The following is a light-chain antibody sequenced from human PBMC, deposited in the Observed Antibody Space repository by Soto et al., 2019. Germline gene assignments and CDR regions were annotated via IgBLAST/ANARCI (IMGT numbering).Light chain of an antibody. Sequence: EIVIMQSPATLSVYQGERVTLSCRASQSVINNLAWYQHKPGQAPRLLISYASTGATVIPARFTVSGYGTDFTLTINSLQSEDFAIYYCQQFHRWPVTFGGGTKVDIK. V-gene: IGKV3-15*01. J-gene: IGKJ4*01. CDR2: YAS. CDR1: QSVINN. CDR3: QQFHRWPVT.